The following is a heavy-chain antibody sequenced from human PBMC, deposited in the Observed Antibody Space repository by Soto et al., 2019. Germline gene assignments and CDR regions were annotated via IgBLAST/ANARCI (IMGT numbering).Heavy chain of an antibody. D-gene: IGHD3-9*01. CDR2: IIPIFGTA. CDR3: ARNVLTGYYRDY. V-gene: IGHV1-69*13. J-gene: IGHJ4*02. CDR1: GGTFSSYA. Sequence: ASVKVSCKASGGTFSSYAISWVRQAPGQGLEWMGGIIPIFGTANYAQKFQGRVTITADESTSTAYMELSSLRSEDTAVYYCARNVLTGYYRDYWGQGTLVTVSS.